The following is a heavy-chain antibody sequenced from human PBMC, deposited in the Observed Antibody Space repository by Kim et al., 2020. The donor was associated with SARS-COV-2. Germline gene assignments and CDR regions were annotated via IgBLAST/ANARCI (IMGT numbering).Heavy chain of an antibody. CDR1: GGSFSGYY. CDR3: ASTEATVRGYSYGYYAFDI. J-gene: IGHJ3*02. V-gene: IGHV4-34*01. Sequence: SETLSLTCAVYGGSFSGYYWSWIRQPPGKGLEWIGEINHSGSTNYNPSLKSRVTISVDTSKNQFSLKLSSVTAADTAVYYCASTEATVRGYSYGYYAFDIWGQGTMVTVSS. D-gene: IGHD5-18*01. CDR2: INHSGST.